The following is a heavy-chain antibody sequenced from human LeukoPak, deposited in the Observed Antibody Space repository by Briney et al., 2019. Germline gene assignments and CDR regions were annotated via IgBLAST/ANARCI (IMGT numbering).Heavy chain of an antibody. V-gene: IGHV4-59*01. Sequence: PSETLSLTCTVSGGSISSYYWSWIRQPPGKGLEWNGYIYYSGSTNYNPSLKSRVTISVDTSKNQFSLKLSSGTAAETAVYYCARALSYYDSTAFDIWGQGTMVSVSS. D-gene: IGHD3-22*01. CDR3: ARALSYYDSTAFDI. CDR2: IYYSGST. CDR1: GGSISSYY. J-gene: IGHJ3*02.